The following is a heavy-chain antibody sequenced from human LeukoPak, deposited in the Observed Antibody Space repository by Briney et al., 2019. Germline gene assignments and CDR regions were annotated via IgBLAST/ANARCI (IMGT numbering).Heavy chain of an antibody. Sequence: SETLSLTCTVSGGSISSSSYYWGWIRQPPGKGLEWMGSIYYSGSTYYNPSLKSRVTISVDTSKNQFSLKLSSVTAADTAVYYCARGYCSSTSCLGDAFDIWGQGTMVTVSS. V-gene: IGHV4-39*01. D-gene: IGHD2-2*01. CDR2: IYYSGST. J-gene: IGHJ3*02. CDR1: GGSISSSSYY. CDR3: ARGYCSSTSCLGDAFDI.